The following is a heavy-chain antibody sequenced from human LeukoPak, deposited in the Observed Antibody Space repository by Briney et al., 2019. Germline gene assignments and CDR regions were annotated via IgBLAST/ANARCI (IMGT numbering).Heavy chain of an antibody. CDR3: ARAYGGNSGPFDY. CDR1: GGTFSSYA. CDR2: IIHIFGTA. J-gene: IGHJ4*02. D-gene: IGHD4-23*01. Sequence: ASVKVSCKASGGTFSSYAISWVRQAPGQGLEWMGGIIHIFGTANYAQKFQGRVTITTDESTSTAYMELSSLRSEDTAVYYCARAYGGNSGPFDYWGQGTLVTVSS. V-gene: IGHV1-69*05.